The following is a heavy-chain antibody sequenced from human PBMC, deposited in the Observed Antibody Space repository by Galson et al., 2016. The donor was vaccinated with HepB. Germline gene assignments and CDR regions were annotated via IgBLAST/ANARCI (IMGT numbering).Heavy chain of an antibody. D-gene: IGHD4-11*01. J-gene: IGHJ3*01. CDR1: GGSLSGGGYY. V-gene: IGHV4-31*03. CDR2: IYDNGST. Sequence: TLSLTCTVSGGSLSGGGYYWSWIRQSPGRGLEWIGCIYDNGSTDYKSSLKRRVTMSVDTSKNQFSLKLSSVTAADTALYYCARGPTRTDAFDVWGQGTMVTVSS. CDR3: ARGPTRTDAFDV.